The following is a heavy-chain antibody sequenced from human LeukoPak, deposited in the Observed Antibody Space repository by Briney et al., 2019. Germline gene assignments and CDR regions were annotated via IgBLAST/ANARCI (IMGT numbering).Heavy chain of an antibody. CDR2: ISGSGGST. Sequence: PGGSLRLSCAASGFTFSSYAMSWVRKAPGKGLEWVSAISGSGGSTYYADSVKGRFTISRDNSKNTLYLQMNSLRAEDTAVYYCAKSEKDYYDSSGCIDYWGQGTLVTVSS. D-gene: IGHD3-22*01. CDR1: GFTFSSYA. CDR3: AKSEKDYYDSSGCIDY. J-gene: IGHJ4*02. V-gene: IGHV3-23*01.